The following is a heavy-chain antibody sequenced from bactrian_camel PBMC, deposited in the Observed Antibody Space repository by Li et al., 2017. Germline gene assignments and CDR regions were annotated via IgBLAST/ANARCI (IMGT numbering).Heavy chain of an antibody. V-gene: IGHV3S53*01. CDR3: STDPTYGPDNY. D-gene: IGHD5*01. Sequence: HVQLVESGGGSVRPGGSLTLSCATSVGSFYCMGWYRQIPGKEREAVAAIDKDGMASYIDSVKGRFTISRDNAKNTLYLQMDSLKSEDSALYYCSTDPTYGPDNYWGRGTQVTVS. CDR2: IDKDGMA. J-gene: IGHJ4*01. CDR1: VGSFYC.